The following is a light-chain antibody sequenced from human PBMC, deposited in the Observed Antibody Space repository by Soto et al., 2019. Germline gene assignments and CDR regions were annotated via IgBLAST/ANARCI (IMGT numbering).Light chain of an antibody. J-gene: IGLJ1*01. CDR3: GADHGSGSNDV. CDR2: VGTGGIVG. CDR1: SGYSNYK. V-gene: IGLV9-49*01. Sequence: QSVLTQPPSASASLGASVTLTCTLSSGYSNYKVDWYQQRPGKGPRFVMRVGTGGIVGSKGDGIPDRFSVLGSGLNRYLTIKNIQEEDESDDHCGADHGSGSNDVFGTGTKLTVL.